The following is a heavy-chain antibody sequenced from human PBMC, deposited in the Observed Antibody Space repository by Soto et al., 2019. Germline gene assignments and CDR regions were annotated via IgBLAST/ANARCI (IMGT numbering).Heavy chain of an antibody. CDR2: IYYSGST. J-gene: IGHJ6*03. V-gene: IGHV4-59*08. D-gene: IGHD3-10*01. CDR1: GGSISSYY. CDR3: ARRAPMVRGVIPRPYYYYMDA. Sequence: SETLSLTCTVSGGSISSYYWSWIRQPPGKGLEWIGYIYYSGSTNYNPSLKSRVTISVDTSKNQFSLKLSSVTAADTAVYYCARRAPMVRGVIPRPYYYYMDAWGQGTTVTVSS.